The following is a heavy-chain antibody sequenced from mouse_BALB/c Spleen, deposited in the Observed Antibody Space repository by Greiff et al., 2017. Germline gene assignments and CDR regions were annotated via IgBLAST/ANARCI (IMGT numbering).Heavy chain of an antibody. V-gene: IGHV5-12-1*01. CDR3: ARPGYYAMDY. Sequence: EVQLVESGGGLVKPGGSLKLSCAASGFAFSSYDMSWVRQTPEKRLEWVAYISSGGGSTYYPDTVKGRFTISRDNAKNTLYLQMSSLKSEDTAMYYCARPGYYAMDYWGQGTSVTVSS. J-gene: IGHJ4*01. CDR2: ISSGGGST. CDR1: GFAFSSYD.